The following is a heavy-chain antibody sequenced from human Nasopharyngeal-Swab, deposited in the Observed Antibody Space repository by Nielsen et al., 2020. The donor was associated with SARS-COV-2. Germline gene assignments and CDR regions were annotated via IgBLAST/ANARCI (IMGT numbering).Heavy chain of an antibody. CDR3: ARCGWGSGSYPYSYYYYMDV. CDR1: GGSISGYY. J-gene: IGHJ6*03. V-gene: IGHV4-34*01. CDR2: INHSGST. D-gene: IGHD3-10*01. Sequence: SETLSLTCTVSGGSISGYYWSWIRQPPGKGLEWIGEINHSGSTNYNPSLKSRVTISVDTSKNQFSLKLSSVTAADTAVYYCARCGWGSGSYPYSYYYYMDVWGKGTTVTVSS.